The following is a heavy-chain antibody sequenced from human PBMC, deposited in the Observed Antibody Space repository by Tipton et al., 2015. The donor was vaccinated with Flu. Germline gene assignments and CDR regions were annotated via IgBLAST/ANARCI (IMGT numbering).Heavy chain of an antibody. CDR3: ARHTGDSVRGVIDY. D-gene: IGHD3-10*02. CDR1: GGSISTSY. V-gene: IGHV4-59*08. Sequence: TLSLTCTISGGSISTSYWTWIRQPPGKGLEWIGTIYHSGTTYYNPSLKSRLTISVDTSKNQFSLRLSSVTAADTAVYYCARHTGDSVRGVIDYWGQGTLVTVSS. J-gene: IGHJ4*02. CDR2: IYHSGTT.